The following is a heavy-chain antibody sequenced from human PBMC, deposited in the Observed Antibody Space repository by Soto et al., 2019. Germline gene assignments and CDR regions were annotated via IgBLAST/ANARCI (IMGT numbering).Heavy chain of an antibody. CDR3: VKAIHGQWLVSDFEN. J-gene: IGHJ4*02. D-gene: IGHD6-19*01. CDR1: GFTFDSYA. CDR2: ISWNSGSI. V-gene: IGHV3-9*01. Sequence: EVQLVESGGGSVQPGRSLRLSCVASGFTFDSYAMHWVRQVPGKGLEWVSGISWNSGSIGYEDSVKGRFTISRDNAQKYLYLEMNSMRVEDKASDYCVKAIHGQWLVSDFENWGQGAMVTVSS.